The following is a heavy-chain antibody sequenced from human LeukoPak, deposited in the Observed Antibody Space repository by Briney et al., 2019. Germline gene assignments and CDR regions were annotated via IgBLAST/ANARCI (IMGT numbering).Heavy chain of an antibody. Sequence: GASVKVSCKASGYTFTSYGISWVRQAPGQGLEWMGWSSAYNGNRNYAQNFQGRVTMTTDTSTSTAYMELRSLRSDDTAMYYCAREIPCSSSSCLDYWGQGTLVTVSS. J-gene: IGHJ4*02. CDR1: GYTFTSYG. D-gene: IGHD2-2*01. CDR2: SSAYNGNR. V-gene: IGHV1-18*01. CDR3: AREIPCSSSSCLDY.